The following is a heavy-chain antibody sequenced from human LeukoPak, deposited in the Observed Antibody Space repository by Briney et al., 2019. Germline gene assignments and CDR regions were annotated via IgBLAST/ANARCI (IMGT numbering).Heavy chain of an antibody. Sequence: GGSLRLSCAASGFTVSSNYMSWVRQAPGKGLEWVSVIYSGGSTYYADSVKGRFTISRDNSKNTLYLQMNSLRAEDTALYYCAKDTYRGVGALFDYWGQGTLVTVSS. J-gene: IGHJ4*02. CDR3: AKDTYRGVGALFDY. D-gene: IGHD1-26*01. CDR2: IYSGGST. CDR1: GFTVSSNY. V-gene: IGHV3-53*05.